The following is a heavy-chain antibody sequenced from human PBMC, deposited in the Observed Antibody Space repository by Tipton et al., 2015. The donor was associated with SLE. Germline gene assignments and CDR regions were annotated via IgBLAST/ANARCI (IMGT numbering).Heavy chain of an antibody. D-gene: IGHD4-17*01. CDR3: ARDLYGDYVLGY. V-gene: IGHV4-34*01. J-gene: IGHJ4*02. CDR2: INHSGST. CDR1: GGSFSGYY. Sequence: TLSLTCAVYGGSFSGYYWSWIRQPPGKGLEWIGEINHSGSTNYNPSLKSRVTISVDTSKNQFSLKLSSVTAADTAVYYCARDLYGDYVLGYWGQGTLVTVSS.